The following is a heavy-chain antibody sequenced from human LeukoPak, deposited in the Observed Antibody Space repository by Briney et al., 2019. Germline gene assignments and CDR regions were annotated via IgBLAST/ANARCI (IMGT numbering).Heavy chain of an antibody. CDR1: GFTFSSYA. CDR3: ARRMTLFDY. Sequence: GGSLRLSCAASGFTFSSYAMHWVRQAPGKGLEWVAVISYDGSNKYYADSVKGRLTISRDNSKNTLYLQMNSLRAEDTAVYYCARRMTLFDYWGQGTLVTVSS. CDR2: ISYDGSNK. V-gene: IGHV3-30-3*01. J-gene: IGHJ4*02.